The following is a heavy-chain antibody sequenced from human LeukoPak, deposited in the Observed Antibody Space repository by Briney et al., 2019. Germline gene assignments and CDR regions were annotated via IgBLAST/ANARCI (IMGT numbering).Heavy chain of an antibody. CDR1: GFTFSSYE. D-gene: IGHD3-22*01. J-gene: IGHJ3*02. Sequence: GGSLRLSCAASGFTFSSYEMNWVRQAPGKGLEWVSGINWNGGSTGYGDSVKGRFTISRDNAKNSLYLQMNSLRAEDTALYYCARDSYYYDSSADYGDDAFDIWGQGTMVTVSS. CDR2: INWNGGST. CDR3: ARDSYYYDSSADYGDDAFDI. V-gene: IGHV3-20*04.